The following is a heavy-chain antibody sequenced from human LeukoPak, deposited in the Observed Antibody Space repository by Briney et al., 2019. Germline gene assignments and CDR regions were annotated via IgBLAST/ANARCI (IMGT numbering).Heavy chain of an antibody. CDR2: TKSNADGGTP. CDR3: TTFYHEYSPY. Sequence: TGGSLRLSCAASGFSFMNAWMIWVRQAPGKGLEWVGRTKSNADGGTPDYAAPARGRFTISRDDSKNTLYLQMNSLKTEDTAVYYCTTFYHEYSPYWGRGTLVTVSS. J-gene: IGHJ4*02. V-gene: IGHV3-15*01. CDR1: GFSFMNAW. D-gene: IGHD2/OR15-2a*01.